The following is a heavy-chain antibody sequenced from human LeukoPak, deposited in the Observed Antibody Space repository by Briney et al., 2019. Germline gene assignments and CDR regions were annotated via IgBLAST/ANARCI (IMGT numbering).Heavy chain of an antibody. V-gene: IGHV6-1*01. CDR2: TYYRSKWGS. CDR3: ARDFLFAFDV. Sequence: SQTLSLTCAISGDXVSRNSVAWNWIRQSPSRGLEWLGRTYYRSKWGSDYALSVKSRVTINADTSKNQFSLQLNSVTPEDTAVYYCARDFLFAFDVWGQGTVVTVSP. CDR1: GDXVSRNSVA. J-gene: IGHJ3*01.